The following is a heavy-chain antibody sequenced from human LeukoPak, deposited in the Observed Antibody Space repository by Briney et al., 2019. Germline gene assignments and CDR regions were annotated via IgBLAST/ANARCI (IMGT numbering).Heavy chain of an antibody. J-gene: IGHJ4*02. CDR3: ARGYSSSPEHFDY. Sequence: GSSVTVSYTASVGTFSSYAISWVRQAPGQGLEWMGRIIPIFGTANYAQKSQGRVTITADKSTSTAYMELSSLRPEDTAVYYCARGYSSSPEHFDYWGQGTLVTVSS. CDR1: VGTFSSYA. V-gene: IGHV1-69*06. D-gene: IGHD6-6*01. CDR2: IIPIFGTA.